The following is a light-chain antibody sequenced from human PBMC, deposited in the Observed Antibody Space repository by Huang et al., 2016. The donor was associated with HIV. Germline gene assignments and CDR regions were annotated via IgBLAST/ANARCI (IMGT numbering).Light chain of an antibody. CDR3: QQSYGALSS. Sequence: IQMTQSPTSLSASVGDRGFISCRTSQSVGTSLNWYQQKPGKAPKLLISSASTLHSGVPSRFSGGGSGTVFTLTIRGLQFDDFATYFCQQSYGALSSFGPGTRL. V-gene: IGKV1-39*01. CDR2: SAS. CDR1: QSVGTS. J-gene: IGKJ5*01.